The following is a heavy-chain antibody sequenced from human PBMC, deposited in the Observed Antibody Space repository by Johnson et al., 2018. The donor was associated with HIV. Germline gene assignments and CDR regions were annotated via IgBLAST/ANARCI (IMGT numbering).Heavy chain of an antibody. J-gene: IGHJ3*02. V-gene: IGHV3-30*03. D-gene: IGHD6-13*01. CDR1: GFTFDDYG. CDR3: ARARDRSSSRDAFDI. Sequence: QVQLVESGGGLVQPGGSLRLSCAASGFTFDDYGMSWVRQAPGKGLEWVAVISYDGSNKYYADSVKGRFTISRDNSKNTLYLQMNSLRAEDTAVYYCARARDRSSSRDAFDIWGQGTMVTVSS. CDR2: ISYDGSNK.